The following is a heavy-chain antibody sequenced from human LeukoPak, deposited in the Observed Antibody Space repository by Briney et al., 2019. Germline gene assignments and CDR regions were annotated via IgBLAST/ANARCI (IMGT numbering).Heavy chain of an antibody. D-gene: IGHD1-20*01. CDR3: ARGRITGTTEWFDP. CDR2: MNPNSGNT. V-gene: IGHV1-8*01. Sequence: ASVKVSCKASGYTLTSYDINWVRQATGQGLEWMGWMNPNSGNTGYAQKFQGRVTMTRNTSISTAYMELSSLRSEDTAVYYCARGRITGTTEWFDPWGQGTLVTVSS. CDR1: GYTLTSYD. J-gene: IGHJ5*02.